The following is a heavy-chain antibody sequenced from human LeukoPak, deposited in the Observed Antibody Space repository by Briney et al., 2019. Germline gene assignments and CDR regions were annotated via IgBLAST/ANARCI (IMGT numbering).Heavy chain of an antibody. Sequence: GESLKISCKGSGYTFATSWIGWVRQMPGKGLEWMGIIYPGDSNTRYSPSFQGQVTISADKSISTAYLQWSSLRASDTAMYYCARQGYSSSSGGWFDPWGQGTLVTVSS. CDR1: GYTFATSW. V-gene: IGHV5-51*01. CDR3: ARQGYSSSSGGWFDP. J-gene: IGHJ5*02. CDR2: IYPGDSNT. D-gene: IGHD6-6*01.